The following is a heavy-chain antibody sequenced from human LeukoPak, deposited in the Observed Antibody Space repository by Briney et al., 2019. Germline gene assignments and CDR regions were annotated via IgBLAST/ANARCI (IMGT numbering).Heavy chain of an antibody. CDR2: IYSSGST. J-gene: IGHJ4*02. V-gene: IGHV3-53*01. Sequence: GRSLRLSCAASGFTVSTNYMSWVRQAPGKGLEWVSIIYSSGSTYYADSVKGRFTISRDNSKNTLYLQMNSLRAEDTAVYYCAGDRATSYFDYWGQGALVTISS. CDR1: GFTVSTNY. CDR3: AGDRATSYFDY. D-gene: IGHD1-26*01.